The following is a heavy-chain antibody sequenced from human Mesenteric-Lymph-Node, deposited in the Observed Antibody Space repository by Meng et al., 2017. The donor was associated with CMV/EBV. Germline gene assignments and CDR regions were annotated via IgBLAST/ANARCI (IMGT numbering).Heavy chain of an antibody. Sequence: GESLKISCAASGFTFSSYSMTWVRQAPGKGLEWVSYISSSATTIYYADSVKGRFTISRDNAKNSLYLQMNSLRAEDTAVYYCARLNYYGMDVWGQGTTVTVSS. CDR3: ARLNYYGMDV. V-gene: IGHV3-48*04. J-gene: IGHJ6*02. CDR1: GFTFSSYS. CDR2: ISSSATTI. D-gene: IGHD3-16*01.